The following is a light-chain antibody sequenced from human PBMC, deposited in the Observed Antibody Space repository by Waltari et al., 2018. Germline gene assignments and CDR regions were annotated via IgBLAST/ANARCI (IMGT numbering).Light chain of an antibody. CDR3: QQYSSYPLT. J-gene: IGKJ4*01. Sequence: DIQMTQSPSSLSASVGDRVTITCRASQDIGNYIDWFQQKPGKAPKSLMFAASTLQSGVPSRFSGSGSGTDFSLTISSLQPEDSAAYYCQQYSSYPLTFGGGTKVEIK. CDR1: QDIGNY. V-gene: IGKV1-16*01. CDR2: AAS.